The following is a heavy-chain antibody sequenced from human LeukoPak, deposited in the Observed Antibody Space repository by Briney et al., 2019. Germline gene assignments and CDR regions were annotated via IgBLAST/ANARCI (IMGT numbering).Heavy chain of an antibody. D-gene: IGHD4-17*01. CDR2: ISGSGRDT. J-gene: IGHJ4*02. CDR1: GITFSNYA. V-gene: IGHV3-23*01. Sequence: GGSLRLSCAASGITFSNYAMSWVRQAPGKGLEWVSGISGSGRDTYYADSVKGRFTISRDNAKNSLYLQMNSLRAEDTAVYYCVRGGNDYGDYPDYWGQGTLVTVSS. CDR3: VRGGNDYGDYPDY.